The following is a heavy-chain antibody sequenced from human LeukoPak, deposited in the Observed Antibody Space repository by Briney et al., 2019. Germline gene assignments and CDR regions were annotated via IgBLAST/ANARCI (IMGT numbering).Heavy chain of an antibody. CDR2: VYYSGST. V-gene: IGHV4-39*01. CDR3: AAAHYSSSWYYFDY. J-gene: IGHJ4*02. CDR1: GDSISSSRYC. D-gene: IGHD6-13*01. Sequence: SETLSLTCTVSGDSISSSRYCWGWIRQPPGKGLEWIGTVYYSGSTYYNPSLQSRVTISVDTSKNQFSLKLISVTAADTAVYYCAAAHYSSSWYYFDYWGQGTLVTVSS.